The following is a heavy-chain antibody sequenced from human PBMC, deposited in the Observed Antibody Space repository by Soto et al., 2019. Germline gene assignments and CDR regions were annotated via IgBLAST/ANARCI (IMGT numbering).Heavy chain of an antibody. D-gene: IGHD3-10*01. CDR3: AKWLRRGSYYCDF. Sequence: EVQLLESGGGLVQPGGSLRLSCQATGFTFSTYAMSWVRLTPGEGLQWVSLVDSSKTAYYADSVKGRFTISRDNSKNTLYLQMNSLRAEDTALYYCAKWLRRGSYYCDFWGQGTMVTVSS. V-gene: IGHV3-23*01. CDR1: GFTFSTYA. CDR2: VDSSKTA. J-gene: IGHJ4*02.